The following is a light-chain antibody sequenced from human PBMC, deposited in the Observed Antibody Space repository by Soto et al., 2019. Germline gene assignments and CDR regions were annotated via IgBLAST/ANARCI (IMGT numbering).Light chain of an antibody. Sequence: EIVLTQSPGIMFLSPGERATLSCRASQSVGTNLVWYQHKPGQAPRLLIYGASNRATGIPDRFSGSGSGTDFTLTISRLEPEDFAVYYCQQYGSSGTFGQGTKVDIK. CDR2: GAS. J-gene: IGKJ1*01. CDR1: QSVGTN. V-gene: IGKV3-20*01. CDR3: QQYGSSGT.